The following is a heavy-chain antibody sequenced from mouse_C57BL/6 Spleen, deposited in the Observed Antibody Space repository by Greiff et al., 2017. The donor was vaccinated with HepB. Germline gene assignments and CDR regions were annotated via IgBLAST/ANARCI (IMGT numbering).Heavy chain of an antibody. D-gene: IGHD2-3*01. V-gene: IGHV1-5*01. CDR1: GYTFTSYW. CDR3: TRYDGSNTISWFAY. J-gene: IGHJ3*01. CDR2: IYPGNSDT. Sequence: EVQLVESGTVLARPGASVKMSCKTSGYTFTSYWMHWVKQRPGQGLEWIGAIYPGNSDTSYNQKFKGKAKLTAVTSASTAYMELSSLTNEDSAVYYCTRYDGSNTISWFAYWGQGTLVTVSA.